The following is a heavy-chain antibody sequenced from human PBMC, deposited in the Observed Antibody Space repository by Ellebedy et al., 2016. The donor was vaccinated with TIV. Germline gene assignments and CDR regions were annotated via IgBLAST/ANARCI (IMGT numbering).Heavy chain of an antibody. J-gene: IGHJ4*02. D-gene: IGHD5-12*01. CDR1: GFTLSNTW. V-gene: IGHV3-15*01. CDR2: IKSRADGGTT. CDR3: TRDPIKTRYSGYDPHFDS. Sequence: GESLKISCAVSGFTLSNTWMSWVRQAPGKGLEWVGRIKSRADGGTTEYAASVKGRFTISRDDSKSIAYLQMNSLKTEDTAVYYCTRDPIKTRYSGYDPHFDSWGQGTLVTVSS.